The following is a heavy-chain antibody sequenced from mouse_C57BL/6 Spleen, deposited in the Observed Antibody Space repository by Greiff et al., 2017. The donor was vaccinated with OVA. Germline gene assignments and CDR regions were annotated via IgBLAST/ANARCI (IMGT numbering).Heavy chain of an antibody. CDR2: ISYDGST. CDR3: ARGRYYAMDY. V-gene: IGHV3-6*01. Sequence: EVKLQESGPGLVKPSQSLSLTCSVTGYSITSGYYWNWLRQFPGNILEWMGYISYDGSTNYNPSLKYRIAIARDTTKNQLFLKLNAVTTEDTATYYSARGRYYAMDYWGQGTSVTVSS. CDR1: GYSITSGYY. J-gene: IGHJ4*01.